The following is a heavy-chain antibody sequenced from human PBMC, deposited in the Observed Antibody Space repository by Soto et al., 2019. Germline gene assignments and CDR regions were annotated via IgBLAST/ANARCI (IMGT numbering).Heavy chain of an antibody. V-gene: IGHV3-30-3*01. CDR2: ISYDGSNK. D-gene: IGHD6-13*01. Sequence: QVQLVESGGGVVQPGRSLRLSCAASGFTFSSYAMHWVRQAPGKGLEGVAVISYDGSNKYYADSVKGRFTISRDNSKNTLYLQMNSLRAEDTAVYYCLGSSSRDYYSYGMDVWGQGTTVTVSS. J-gene: IGHJ6*02. CDR1: GFTFSSYA. CDR3: LGSSSRDYYSYGMDV.